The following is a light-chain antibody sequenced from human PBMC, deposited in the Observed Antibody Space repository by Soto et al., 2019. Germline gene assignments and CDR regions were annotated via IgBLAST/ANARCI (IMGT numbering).Light chain of an antibody. Sequence: EIVMTQSPATLSVSPGGRATLSCRASQSISDTLAWYQQKPGQAPRILIYGASRMATGFPARFSGSGSVTDFTLTISSLHSEDFAVYYCQQYDNWPWTFVQWTKVEI. V-gene: IGKV3-15*01. CDR3: QQYDNWPWT. CDR1: QSISDT. J-gene: IGKJ1*01. CDR2: GAS.